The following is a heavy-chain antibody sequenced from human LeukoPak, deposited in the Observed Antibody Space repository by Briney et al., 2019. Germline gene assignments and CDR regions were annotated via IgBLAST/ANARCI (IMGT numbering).Heavy chain of an antibody. J-gene: IGHJ4*02. D-gene: IGHD2-2*01. Sequence: SGGSLRLSCAASGFTFSSYGMHWVRQAPGKGLEWVAFIRYDGSNKYYADSVKGRFTISRDNSKNTLYLQMNSLRAEDTAVYYCAKDFGRRVAAADFDYWGQGTLVTVSS. CDR3: AKDFGRRVAAADFDY. V-gene: IGHV3-30*02. CDR2: IRYDGSNK. CDR1: GFTFSSYG.